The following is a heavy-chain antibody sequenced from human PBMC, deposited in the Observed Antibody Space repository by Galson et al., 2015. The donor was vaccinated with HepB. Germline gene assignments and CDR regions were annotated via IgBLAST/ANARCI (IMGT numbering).Heavy chain of an antibody. J-gene: IGHJ6*02. V-gene: IGHV3-30*18. CDR2: ISYDGRNQ. CDR3: AKEQRYSGSYFDAFYHNGMDA. D-gene: IGHD1-26*01. Sequence: SLRLSCAASGFTFSSYGMHWVRQAPGKGLEWVAVISYDGRNQYYAESVKGRFTISRDNSKDTVFLQMNSLRVEDTAVFYRAKEQRYSGSYFDAFYHNGMDAWGQGTTVTVSS. CDR1: GFTFSSYG.